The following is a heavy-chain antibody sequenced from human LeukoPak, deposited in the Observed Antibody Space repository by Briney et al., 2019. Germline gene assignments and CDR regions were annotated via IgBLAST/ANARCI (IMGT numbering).Heavy chain of an antibody. CDR3: ARTYYDYVWGSYRPFDY. Sequence: SETLSLTCAVYGGSFSGYYWSWIRQPPGKGLEWIGEINHSGSTNYNPSLKSRVTISVDTSKNQFSLKLSSVTAADTAVCYCARTYYDYVWGSYRPFDYWGQGTLVTVSS. V-gene: IGHV4-34*01. CDR2: INHSGST. D-gene: IGHD3-16*02. CDR1: GGSFSGYY. J-gene: IGHJ4*02.